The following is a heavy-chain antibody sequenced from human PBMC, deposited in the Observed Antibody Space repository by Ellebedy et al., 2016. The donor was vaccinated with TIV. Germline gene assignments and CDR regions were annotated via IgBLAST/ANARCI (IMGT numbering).Heavy chain of an antibody. CDR3: AKQNWNDEGYFDY. Sequence: SETLSLXXTVSGDSMGNGPYYWNWIRQHPGKGLEWIGYIYYTGTTDYNPSLKGRVNISVDMSKNQFSLELSSVTAADTALYYCAKQNWNDEGYFDYWGQGILVAVSS. V-gene: IGHV4-31*03. CDR2: IYYTGTT. D-gene: IGHD1-1*01. J-gene: IGHJ4*02. CDR1: GDSMGNGPYY.